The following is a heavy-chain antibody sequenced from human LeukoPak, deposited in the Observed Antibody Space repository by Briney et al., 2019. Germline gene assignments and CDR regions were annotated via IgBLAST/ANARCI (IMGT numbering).Heavy chain of an antibody. CDR2: INWNGGST. V-gene: IGHV3-20*01. Sequence: GGSLRLSCAASGFTFEDYAMTWVRQAPGKGLEWVSGINWNGGSTGYADSVKGRFTISRDNAKNSLYLQMNSLRAEDTALYHCARESIAARPYYYYYYMDVWGKGTTVTVSS. J-gene: IGHJ6*03. CDR3: ARESIAARPYYYYYYMDV. D-gene: IGHD6-6*01. CDR1: GFTFEDYA.